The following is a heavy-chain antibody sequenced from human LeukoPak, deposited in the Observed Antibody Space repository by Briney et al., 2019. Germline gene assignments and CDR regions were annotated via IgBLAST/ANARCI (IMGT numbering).Heavy chain of an antibody. D-gene: IGHD3-3*01. V-gene: IGHV3-23*01. CDR1: GFTFSSYA. Sequence: GGSLRLSCAASGFTFSSYAMSWVRQAPGKGLEWVSAISGSGGSTYYADSVKGRFTISRDNSKNTLYLQMNSLRAEDTAVYYCAKDQALVLRFLECLPLFDYWGQGTLVTVSS. J-gene: IGHJ4*02. CDR2: ISGSGGST. CDR3: AKDQALVLRFLECLPLFDY.